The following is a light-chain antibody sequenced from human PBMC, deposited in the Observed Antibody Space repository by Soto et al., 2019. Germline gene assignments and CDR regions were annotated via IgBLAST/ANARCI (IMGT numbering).Light chain of an antibody. J-gene: IGLJ3*02. CDR2: EIN. CDR1: SSNIGNNY. Sequence: QSVLTQPPSVSAAPGQKVTISCSGSSSNIGNNYVSWYQQLQGTAPKLLISEINMRPSGVPDRFSGSKSGTSATLGITGLQTGDEADYYCGTWDSSLSAWVFGGGTKLTVL. CDR3: GTWDSSLSAWV. V-gene: IGLV1-51*02.